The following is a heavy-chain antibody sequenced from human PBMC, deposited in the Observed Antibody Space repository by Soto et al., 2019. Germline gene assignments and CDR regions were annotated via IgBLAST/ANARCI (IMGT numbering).Heavy chain of an antibody. Sequence: QVQLVQSGAEVKKPGASVKVSCKASGYTFTSYYMHWVRQAPGQGLEWMGRINPSGGSTNYAQKCQGRVTMKRDTSTSTAYMELSSLSSEDTALYYCGRVFAGNWNDDPSGGAFDIWGQGTKVTVSS. CDR3: GRVFAGNWNDDPSGGAFDI. CDR2: INPSGGST. D-gene: IGHD1-1*01. J-gene: IGHJ3*02. V-gene: IGHV1-46*03. CDR1: GYTFTSYY.